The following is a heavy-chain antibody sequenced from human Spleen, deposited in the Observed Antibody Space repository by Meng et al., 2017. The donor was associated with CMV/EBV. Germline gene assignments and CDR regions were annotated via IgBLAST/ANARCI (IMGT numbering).Heavy chain of an antibody. V-gene: IGHV3-23*01. Sequence: GGSLRLSCAAAGFTFDSYAMSWVRQAPGKGLQWVSSISGIGDNTYYADGAESRFTICRDNSKNTVYLQMNSLRAEDTAVYYFAKSYDLWKNYYKYYYYGMDVWGQGTTVTVSS. CDR3: AKSYDLWKNYYKYYYYGMDV. J-gene: IGHJ6*02. D-gene: IGHD3-3*01. CDR1: GFTFDSYA. CDR2: ISGIGDNT.